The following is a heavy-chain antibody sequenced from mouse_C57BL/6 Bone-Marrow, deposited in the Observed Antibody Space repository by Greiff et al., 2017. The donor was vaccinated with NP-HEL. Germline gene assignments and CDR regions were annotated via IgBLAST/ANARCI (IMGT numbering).Heavy chain of an antibody. J-gene: IGHJ4*01. CDR2: IRSKSNNYAT. Sequence: EVHLVESGGGLVQPKGSLKLSCAASGFSFNTYAMNWVRQAPGKGLEWVARIRSKSNNYATYYADSVKDRFTISRDDSESMLYLQMNNLKTEDTAMYYCVRLGRLQAMDYWGQGTSVTVSS. CDR1: GFSFNTYA. V-gene: IGHV10-1*01. D-gene: IGHD4-1*01. CDR3: VRLGRLQAMDY.